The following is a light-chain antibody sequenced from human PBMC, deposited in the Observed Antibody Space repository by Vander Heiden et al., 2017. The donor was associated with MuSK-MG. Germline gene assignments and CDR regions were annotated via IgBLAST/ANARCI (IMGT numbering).Light chain of an antibody. V-gene: IGLV1-40*01. CDR2: GNS. J-gene: IGLJ1*01. Sequence: QSVLTQPPPVSGAPGQRVPIPCTGSSSNIGAGYDVHWYQQLPGTAPKLLIYGNSNRPSGVPDRFSGSKSGTSASLAITGLQAEDEADYYCQSYDSSLSGYVFGTGTKVTVL. CDR1: SSNIGAGYD. CDR3: QSYDSSLSGYV.